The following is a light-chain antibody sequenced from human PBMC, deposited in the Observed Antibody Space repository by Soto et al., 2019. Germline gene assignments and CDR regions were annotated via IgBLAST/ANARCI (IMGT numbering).Light chain of an antibody. CDR2: AAS. CDR1: QSISSS. V-gene: IGKV1-39*01. J-gene: IGKJ1*01. Sequence: DIQMPQSPSSLSASVGDSVTITCRASQSISSSLNWYQQKPGKAPKLLIYAASRLQSGVPSRFSGSGSETDFTLTISSLQPEDFATYYCQQSYSTPRTFGQGTKVEIK. CDR3: QQSYSTPRT.